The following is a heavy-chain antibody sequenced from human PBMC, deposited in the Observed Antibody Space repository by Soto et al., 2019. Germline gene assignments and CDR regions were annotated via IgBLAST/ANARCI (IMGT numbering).Heavy chain of an antibody. J-gene: IGHJ6*02. D-gene: IGHD6-13*01. Sequence: GGSLRLSCAASGFTFSSYGMHWVRQAPGKGLEWVAVIWYDGSNKYYADSVKGRFTISRDNSKNTLYLQMNSLRAEDTAVYYCARSAASLSSMGVWGQGTTVTVSS. CDR3: ARSAASLSSMGV. CDR1: GFTFSSYG. V-gene: IGHV3-33*01. CDR2: IWYDGSNK.